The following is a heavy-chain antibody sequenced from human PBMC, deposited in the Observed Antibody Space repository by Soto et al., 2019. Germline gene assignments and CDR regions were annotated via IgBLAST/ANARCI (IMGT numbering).Heavy chain of an antibody. V-gene: IGHV3-7*01. D-gene: IGHD5-12*01. J-gene: IGHJ4*02. CDR2: IKQDGSEK. CDR1: GFTFSSYW. CDR3: ARDDRREYSGYDLVGPGAYYFDY. Sequence: GGSLRLSCAASGFTFSSYWMSWVRQAPGKGLEWVANIKQDGSEKYYVDSVKGRFTISRDNAKNSLYLQMNSLRAEDTAVYYCARDDRREYSGYDLVGPGAYYFDYWGQGTLVTVSS.